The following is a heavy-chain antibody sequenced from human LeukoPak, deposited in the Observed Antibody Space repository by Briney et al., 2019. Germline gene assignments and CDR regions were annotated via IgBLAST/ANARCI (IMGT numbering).Heavy chain of an antibody. CDR3: ARQSRLGYGDYESAFDM. CDR2: FYYTGST. CDR1: GGSISSSGYY. D-gene: IGHD5-12*01. Sequence: PSETLSLTCIVSGGSISSSGYYWDWLRQPPGKGLEWIGNFYYTGSTYCNPSLKSRITISVDTSKNQFSLKLRSVTAADTAVCYCARQSRLGYGDYESAFDMGGEGTMVTVSS. J-gene: IGHJ3*02. V-gene: IGHV4-39*01.